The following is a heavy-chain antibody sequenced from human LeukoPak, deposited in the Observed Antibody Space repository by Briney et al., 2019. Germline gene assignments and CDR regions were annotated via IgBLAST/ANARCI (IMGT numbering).Heavy chain of an antibody. D-gene: IGHD5-12*01. J-gene: IGHJ4*02. V-gene: IGHV3-30-3*01. Sequence: GGSLRLSCAASGFTFSSYAMHWVRQAPGKGLEWVAVISYDGSNKYYADSAKGRFTISRDNSKNTLYLQMNSLRAEDTAVYYCARDDSGYDYLFGYWGQGTLVTVSS. CDR2: ISYDGSNK. CDR3: ARDDSGYDYLFGY. CDR1: GFTFSSYA.